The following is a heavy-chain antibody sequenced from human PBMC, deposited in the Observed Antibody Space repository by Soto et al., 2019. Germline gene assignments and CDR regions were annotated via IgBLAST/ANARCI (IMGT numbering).Heavy chain of an antibody. CDR3: ARTSGDYGLSKYFQH. V-gene: IGHV4-31*03. Sequence: QVQLQESGPGLVEPSQTLSLICTVSGGSISSGDYYWCWIRQLPGKGLEWIGYIYYSGATFHNQYLKSRVSISVDTSKNLFSLKLTSMTAADTPVYYCARTSGDYGLSKYFQHWGQGTLVTVSS. CDR2: IYYSGAT. D-gene: IGHD4-17*01. J-gene: IGHJ1*01. CDR1: GGSISSGDYY.